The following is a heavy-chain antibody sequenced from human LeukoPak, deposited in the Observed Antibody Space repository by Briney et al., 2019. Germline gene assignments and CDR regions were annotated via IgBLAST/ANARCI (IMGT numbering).Heavy chain of an antibody. V-gene: IGHV4-34*01. Sequence: PSETLSLTCAVYGGSFSGYYWSWIRQPPGKGLEWIGEINHSGSTNYNPSLKSRVTISVDTSKNQFSLKLSSVTAADTAVYYCARNDRAARHSHYYYYMDVWGKGTTVTVSS. CDR1: GGSFSGYY. CDR3: ARNDRAARHSHYYYYMDV. J-gene: IGHJ6*03. CDR2: INHSGST. D-gene: IGHD6-6*01.